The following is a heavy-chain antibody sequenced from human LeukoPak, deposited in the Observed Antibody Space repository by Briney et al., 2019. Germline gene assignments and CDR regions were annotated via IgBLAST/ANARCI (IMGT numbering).Heavy chain of an antibody. D-gene: IGHD2-15*01. CDR1: GFTFSSYS. CDR3: ARDHKASKNRGYAFDI. J-gene: IGHJ3*02. CDR2: ISSSSSYI. V-gene: IGHV3-21*01. Sequence: GGSLRLSCAASGFTFSSYSMNWVRQAPGKGLEWVSSISSSSSYIYYADSVKGRFTISRDNAKNSLYLQMNSLRAEDTAVYYCARDHKASKNRGYAFDIWGQGTMVTVSS.